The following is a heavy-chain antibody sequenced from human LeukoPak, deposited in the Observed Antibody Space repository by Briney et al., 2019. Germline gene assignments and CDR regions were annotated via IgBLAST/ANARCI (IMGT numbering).Heavy chain of an antibody. V-gene: IGHV1-18*01. CDR1: GYTFTSYG. CDR3: ARTSSSWYSIYLKWFDP. D-gene: IGHD6-13*01. CDR2: ISAYNGNT. Sequence: ASVKVSCKASGYTFTSYGISWVRQAPGQGLEWMGWISAYNGNTNYAQKLQGRVTMTADTSTSTAYMELRRLRSDDTAVYYCARTSSSWYSIYLKWFDPWGQGTLVTVSS. J-gene: IGHJ5*02.